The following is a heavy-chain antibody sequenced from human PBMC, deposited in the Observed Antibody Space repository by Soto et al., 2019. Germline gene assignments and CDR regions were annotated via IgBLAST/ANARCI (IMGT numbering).Heavy chain of an antibody. Sequence: QVQLQESGPRLVKPSETLSLTCTVSGDSISSYYWTWIRQPPGKGLEYIGYIYYSGRTYYNPSLKSRVTISVDTSKNQFSLKLSSVTAADTAVYYCARGHLGITTTGTWYDFDYWGQGTRVTVSS. CDR3: ARGHLGITTTGTWYDFDY. J-gene: IGHJ4*02. V-gene: IGHV4-59*01. CDR2: IYYSGRT. D-gene: IGHD2-15*01. CDR1: GDSISSYY.